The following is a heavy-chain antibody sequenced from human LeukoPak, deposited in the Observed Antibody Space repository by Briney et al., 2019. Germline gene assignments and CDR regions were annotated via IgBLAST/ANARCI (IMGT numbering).Heavy chain of an antibody. Sequence: GGSLRLSCAASGFTFSSYGFHWVRQAPGKGLEWVTLIWHDGTRENYADSVKGRFTISRDNSKNTLYLQMNSLRAGDTAVYYCARDLSIGAADTGGQGTLVTVSS. CDR3: ARDLSIGAADT. V-gene: IGHV3-33*01. CDR2: IWHDGTRE. CDR1: GFTFSSYG. D-gene: IGHD6-13*01. J-gene: IGHJ4*02.